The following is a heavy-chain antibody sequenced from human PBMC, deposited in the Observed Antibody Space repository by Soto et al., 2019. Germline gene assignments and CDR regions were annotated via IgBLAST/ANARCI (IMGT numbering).Heavy chain of an antibody. Sequence: GGSLRLSYAASGFTFSSYAMSWVRQAPGKGLEWVSAISGSGGSTYYADSVKGRFTISRDNSKNTLYLQMNSLRAEDTAVYYCAKDLWYSSGWFDAFDIWGQGTMVTVSS. CDR3: AKDLWYSSGWFDAFDI. CDR1: GFTFSSYA. D-gene: IGHD6-19*01. J-gene: IGHJ3*02. V-gene: IGHV3-23*01. CDR2: ISGSGGST.